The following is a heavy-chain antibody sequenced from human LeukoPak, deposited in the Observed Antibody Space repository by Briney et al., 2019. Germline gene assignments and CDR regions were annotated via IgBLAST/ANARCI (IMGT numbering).Heavy chain of an antibody. D-gene: IGHD3-22*01. Sequence: ASVKVSCKASGYTFTGYYMHWVRQAPGQGLEWMGWINPNSGGTNYAQKFQGRVTMTRDTSIITAYMELSRLRSDDTAVYYCARDGHRRYYYGSSGREDAFDIWGQGTMVTVSS. CDR2: INPNSGGT. CDR3: ARDGHRRYYYGSSGREDAFDI. CDR1: GYTFTGYY. V-gene: IGHV1-2*02. J-gene: IGHJ3*02.